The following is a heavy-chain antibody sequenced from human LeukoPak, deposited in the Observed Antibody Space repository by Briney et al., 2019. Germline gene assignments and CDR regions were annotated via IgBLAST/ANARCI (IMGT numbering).Heavy chain of an antibody. V-gene: IGHV1-24*01. CDR1: GYTLTELS. Sequence: ASVKVSCKVSGYTLTELSMHWVRQAPGKGLEWMGGFDPEDGETIYAQKFQGRVTMTEDTSTDTAYMELSSLRSEDTAVYYCASTYSATAEYFQHWGQGTLLTVSS. CDR2: FDPEDGET. D-gene: IGHD2/OR15-2a*01. CDR3: ASTYSATAEYFQH. J-gene: IGHJ1*01.